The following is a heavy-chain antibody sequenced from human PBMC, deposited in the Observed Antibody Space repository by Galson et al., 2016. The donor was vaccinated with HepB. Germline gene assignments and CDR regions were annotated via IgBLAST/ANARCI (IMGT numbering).Heavy chain of an antibody. CDR2: IHHTAGT. J-gene: IGHJ3*02. V-gene: IGHV4-31*03. CDR3: ARRFGIADVFDI. D-gene: IGHD3-10*01. Sequence: TLSLTCTVSGGSITNGRYSWSWIRQLPGKGLEWIGYIHHTAGTYYKPSLRSRVTISVDTSKNQFSLQVSSVTVADTAVYFCARRFGIADVFDIWGQGTIVTVSS. CDR1: GGSITNGRYS.